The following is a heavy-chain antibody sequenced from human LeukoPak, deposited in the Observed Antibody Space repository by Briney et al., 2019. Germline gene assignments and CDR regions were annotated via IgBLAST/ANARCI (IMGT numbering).Heavy chain of an antibody. CDR3: AKDPHRIVGATTVDY. V-gene: IGHV3-23*01. CDR1: GFTFSSYA. CDR2: ISGSGGST. D-gene: IGHD1-26*01. J-gene: IGHJ4*02. Sequence: PGASLRLSCAASGFTFSSYAMSWVSQAPGKGLEWVSAISGSGGSTYYADSVKGRFTISRDNSKNTLYLQMNSLRAEDTAVYYCAKDPHRIVGATTVDYWGQGTLVTVSS.